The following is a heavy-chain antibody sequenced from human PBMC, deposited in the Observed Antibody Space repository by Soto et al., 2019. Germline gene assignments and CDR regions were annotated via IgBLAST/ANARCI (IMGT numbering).Heavy chain of an antibody. CDR2: IEHNGNN. D-gene: IGHD3-10*01. J-gene: IGHJ4*02. V-gene: IGHV4-34*01. CDR3: ARDFRYFPY. Sequence: SETLSLTCAVYGGTFSGYFWSWVRQPPGKGLEWIGEIEHNGNNNINPSLKSRVTMSVDTSKNQISLTLTSVTAADTAVYYCARDFRYFPYWGQ. CDR1: GGTFSGYF.